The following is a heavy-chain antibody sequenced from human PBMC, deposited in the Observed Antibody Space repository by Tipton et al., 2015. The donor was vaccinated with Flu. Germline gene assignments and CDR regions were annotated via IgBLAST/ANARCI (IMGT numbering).Heavy chain of an antibody. CDR1: GYTFTSYG. Sequence: QLVQSGAEVKKPGASVKVSCKASGYTFTSYGISWVRQAPGQGLEWMGRISAYNGNTNYAQKLQGRVTMTTDTSTSTAYMELRSLRSDDTAVYYCARDSSGWYAILTDAFDIWGQGTMVTVSS. J-gene: IGHJ3*02. D-gene: IGHD6-19*01. CDR2: ISAYNGNT. CDR3: ARDSSGWYAILTDAFDI. V-gene: IGHV1-18*04.